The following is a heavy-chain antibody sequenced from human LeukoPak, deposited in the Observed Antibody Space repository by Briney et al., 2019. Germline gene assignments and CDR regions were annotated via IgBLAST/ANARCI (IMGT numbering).Heavy chain of an antibody. CDR3: ATGRSGYWEPNDGYYGMDV. CDR2: FDPEDGET. Sequence: ASVKVSCKVSGYTLTELSMHWVRQAPGKGLEWMGGFDPEDGETIYAQKFQGRVTMTEDTSTDTAYMELSSLRSEDTAVYYCATGRSGYWEPNDGYYGMDVWGQGTTVTVSS. D-gene: IGHD3-22*01. V-gene: IGHV1-24*01. CDR1: GYTLTELS. J-gene: IGHJ6*02.